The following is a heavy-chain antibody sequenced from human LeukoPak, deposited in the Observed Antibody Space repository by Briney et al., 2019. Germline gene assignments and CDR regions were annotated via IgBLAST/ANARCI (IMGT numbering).Heavy chain of an antibody. D-gene: IGHD6-13*01. V-gene: IGHV1-2*04. CDR1: GYSFTGYY. Sequence: ASVKVSCKASGYSFTGYYMHWVRQAPGQGLEWMGWINPNSGGTNYAQKFQGWVTMTRDTSISTAYMELSRLRSDDTAVYYCAREEAAGSTFDYWGQGTLVTVSS. CDR3: AREEAAGSTFDY. J-gene: IGHJ4*02. CDR2: INPNSGGT.